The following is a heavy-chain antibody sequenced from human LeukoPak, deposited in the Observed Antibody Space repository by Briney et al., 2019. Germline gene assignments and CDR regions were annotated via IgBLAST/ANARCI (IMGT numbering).Heavy chain of an antibody. D-gene: IGHD3-10*01. CDR3: ARFRTGYHGLDV. Sequence: GGSLRLSCAASGFPFNSYWMSWVRQAPGKGLEWVATIKQDGSEKYCVDSMQGRFTTSRDNAKNSLYLQINSLRAEDTAVYFCARFRTGYHGLDVWGQGTTVTVSS. CDR2: IKQDGSEK. V-gene: IGHV3-7*04. CDR1: GFPFNSYW. J-gene: IGHJ6*02.